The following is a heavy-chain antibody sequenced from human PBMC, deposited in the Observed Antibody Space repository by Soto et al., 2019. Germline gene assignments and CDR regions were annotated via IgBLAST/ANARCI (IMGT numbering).Heavy chain of an antibody. D-gene: IGHD2-2*01. J-gene: IGHJ5*02. V-gene: IGHV5-51*01. CDR2: IYPGDSDT. Sequence: PGESLKISCTASGYAFTSHWIAWVRQMPGKGLEWMGIIYPGDSDTRYSPSFQGQVTISVDKSITTAYLQWSSLKASDTAMYYCARGYCTTTICDPWFDPWGQGTLVTVSS. CDR3: ARGYCTTTICDPWFDP. CDR1: GYAFTSHW.